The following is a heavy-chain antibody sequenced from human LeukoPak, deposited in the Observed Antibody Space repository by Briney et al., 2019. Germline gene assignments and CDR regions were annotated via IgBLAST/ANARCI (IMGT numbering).Heavy chain of an antibody. CDR2: ISYSGST. J-gene: IGHJ4*02. CDR3: ARDSYNYGSGSFDY. Sequence: SETLSLTCTVSRGSIFNYYWSWIRQPPGKGLEWIGYISYSGSTNYNPSLKSRVTISVDTSKHQFSLKLSSVTAADTAVYYCARDSYNYGSGSFDYWGQGTLVTVSS. D-gene: IGHD5-18*01. CDR1: RGSIFNYY. V-gene: IGHV4-59*01.